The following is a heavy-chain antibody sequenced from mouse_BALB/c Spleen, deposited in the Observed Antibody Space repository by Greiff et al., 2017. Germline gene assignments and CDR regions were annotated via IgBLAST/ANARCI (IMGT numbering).Heavy chain of an antibody. CDR2: ISDGGSYT. CDR1: GFTFSDYY. CDR3: ARGPETGYYAMDY. V-gene: IGHV5-4*02. D-gene: IGHD3-1*01. Sequence: EVQLVESGGGLVKPGGSLKLSCAASGFTFSDYYMYWVRQTPEKRLEWVATISDGGSYTYYPDSVKGRFTISRDNAKNNLYLQMSSLKSEDTAMYYCARGPETGYYAMDYWGQGTSVTVSS. J-gene: IGHJ4*01.